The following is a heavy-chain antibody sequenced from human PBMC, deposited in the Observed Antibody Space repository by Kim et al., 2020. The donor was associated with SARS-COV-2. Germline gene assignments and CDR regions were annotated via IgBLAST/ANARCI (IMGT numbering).Heavy chain of an antibody. V-gene: IGHV3-7*03. CDR3: ARDLAWLLAHDY. J-gene: IGHJ4*02. D-gene: IGHD3-3*01. Sequence: YYGDAVKGRLTISRDNAKNARYLQMNSLRAEDTAVYYCARDLAWLLAHDYWGQGTLVTVSS.